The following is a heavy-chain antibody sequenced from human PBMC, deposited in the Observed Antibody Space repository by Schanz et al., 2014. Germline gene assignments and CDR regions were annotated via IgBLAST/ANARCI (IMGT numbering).Heavy chain of an antibody. V-gene: IGHV3-23*04. CDR3: ARDRRNADLDY. CDR2: ISGSGGST. Sequence: VQLVESGGGVVQPGRSLRLSCAASGFTFSSYAMSWVRQAPGKGLEWVSAISGSGGSTYYADSVKGRFTISRDNSKSTLYLQMNSLRAEDTALYYCARDRRNADLDYWGQGTLVTVSS. D-gene: IGHD1-1*01. CDR1: GFTFSSYA. J-gene: IGHJ4*02.